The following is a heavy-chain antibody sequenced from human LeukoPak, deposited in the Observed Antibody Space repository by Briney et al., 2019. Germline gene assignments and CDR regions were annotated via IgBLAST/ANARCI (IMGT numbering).Heavy chain of an antibody. CDR1: GYTFTSYY. J-gene: IGHJ4*02. Sequence: ASVKVSCKASGYTFTSYYMHWVRQAPGQGLEWMGIINPSGGSTSYAQKFRGRVTVSTDDSTSTAFLELSSLTPEDTAVYYCAREGEGIAAAGTLLVYFDYWGQGTLVTVSS. V-gene: IGHV1-46*01. CDR3: AREGEGIAAAGTLLVYFDY. D-gene: IGHD6-13*01. CDR2: INPSGGST.